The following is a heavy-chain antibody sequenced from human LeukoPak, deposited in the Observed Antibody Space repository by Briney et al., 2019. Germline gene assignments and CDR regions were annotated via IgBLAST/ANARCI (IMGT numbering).Heavy chain of an antibody. CDR1: GGSISIYY. D-gene: IGHD1-14*01. J-gene: IGHJ5*02. CDR2: IYYSGST. CDR3: ARVLPGTYNWFDP. V-gene: IGHV4-59*01. Sequence: PSETLSLTCTVSGGSISIYYWSWIRQPPGKGLEWIGYIYYSGSTNYNPSLKSRVTISVDTSKNQFSLKLSSVTAADTAVYYCARVLPGTYNWFDPWGQGTLVTVSS.